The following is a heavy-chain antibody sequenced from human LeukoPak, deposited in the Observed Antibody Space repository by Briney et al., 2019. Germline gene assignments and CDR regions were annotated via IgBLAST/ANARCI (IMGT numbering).Heavy chain of an antibody. Sequence: GGSLRLSCAASGFTVSSNYMSWVRQAPGKGLEWVSSISSSSSYIYYADSVKGRFTISRDNAKNSLYLQMNSLRAEDTAVYYCAVTIPAGNWFDPWGQGTLVTVSS. J-gene: IGHJ5*02. V-gene: IGHV3-21*01. CDR2: ISSSSSYI. CDR1: GFTVSSNY. CDR3: AVTIPAGNWFDP. D-gene: IGHD2-2*01.